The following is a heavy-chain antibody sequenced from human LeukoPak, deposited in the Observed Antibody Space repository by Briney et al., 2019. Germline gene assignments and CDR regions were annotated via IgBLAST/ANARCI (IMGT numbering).Heavy chain of an antibody. CDR3: TTTEHAWVVVPAVIRDY. Sequence: PGGSLRLSCAASGFTFSNAWMTWVRQAPGKGLEWVGHIKSKIDGETRDYAAPVKGRFTISRDDSQNTLYPEMNSLKTEDTAVYYCTTTEHAWVVVPAVIRDYWGQGTLVTVSS. D-gene: IGHD2-2*01. CDR1: GFTFSNAW. V-gene: IGHV3-15*01. CDR2: IKSKIDGETR. J-gene: IGHJ4*02.